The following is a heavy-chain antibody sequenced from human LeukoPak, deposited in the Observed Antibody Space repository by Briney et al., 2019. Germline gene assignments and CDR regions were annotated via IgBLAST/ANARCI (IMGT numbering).Heavy chain of an antibody. J-gene: IGHJ4*02. Sequence: PGGSLRLSCAASGFTFSSYWMSWVRQAPGKGLEWVANIKQDGSEKYYVDSVKGRFTISRDNAKNSLYLQMNSLRAEDTAVYYCARDGGYSSSPFFDYWGQGTLVTVSS. CDR2: IKQDGSEK. CDR1: GFTFSSYW. CDR3: ARDGGYSSSPFFDY. D-gene: IGHD6-6*01. V-gene: IGHV3-7*01.